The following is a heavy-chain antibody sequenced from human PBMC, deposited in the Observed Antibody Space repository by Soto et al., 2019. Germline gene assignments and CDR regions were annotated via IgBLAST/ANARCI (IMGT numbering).Heavy chain of an antibody. J-gene: IGHJ3*02. CDR1: GGSISSYY. CDR3: ARYLTRVLRYFDWLQRDAFDI. D-gene: IGHD3-9*01. V-gene: IGHV4-59*08. Sequence: SETLSLTCTVSGGSISSYYWSWIRQPPGKGLEWIGYIYYSGSTNYNPSLKSRVTISVDTSKNQFSLKLSSVTAADTAVYYCARYLTRVLRYFDWLQRDAFDIWGQGTMVTVSS. CDR2: IYYSGST.